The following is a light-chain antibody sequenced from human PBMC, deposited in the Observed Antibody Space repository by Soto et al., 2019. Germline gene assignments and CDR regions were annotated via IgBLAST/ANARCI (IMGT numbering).Light chain of an antibody. CDR2: GTS. CDR3: QQYDTSPWT. Sequence: EIVLTQSPGTLSLSPGERATLSCRASQSVSSSYLAWYQQKPGQAPRLLMYGTSSRATGIPDRFGGSGSGTDFTLTISRLESEDFAVYHCQQYDTSPWTFGQGTKVEIK. J-gene: IGKJ1*01. CDR1: QSVSSSY. V-gene: IGKV3-20*01.